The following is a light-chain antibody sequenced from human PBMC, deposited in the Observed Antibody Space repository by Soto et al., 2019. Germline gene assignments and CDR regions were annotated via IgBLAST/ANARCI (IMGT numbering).Light chain of an antibody. Sequence: QSALTQPASVSGSPGQSITISCTGTSSDVGGYNYVSGYQQHPGKAPKLMIYDVSNRPSGVSNRFSGSKSGNTASLTISGLQAEDEADYYCSSYTSSSTLAVVFGGGTQLTVL. CDR3: SSYTSSSTLAVV. J-gene: IGLJ2*01. CDR1: SSDVGGYNY. CDR2: DVS. V-gene: IGLV2-14*01.